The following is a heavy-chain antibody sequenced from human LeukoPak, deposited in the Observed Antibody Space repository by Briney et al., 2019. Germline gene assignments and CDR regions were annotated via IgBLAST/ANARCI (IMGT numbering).Heavy chain of an antibody. CDR2: IYHSGNT. J-gene: IGHJ3*02. Sequence: PSETLSLTCGVSGGSISSSNWWSWVRQPPGKGLEWIGEIYHSGNTNYKSSLKSRVTISVDKSKKQFSLNLSSVTAADTAVYYCARVGGDSSGAFDIWGQGTTVTVSS. V-gene: IGHV4-4*02. CDR3: ARVGGDSSGAFDI. CDR1: GGSISSSNW. D-gene: IGHD6-19*01.